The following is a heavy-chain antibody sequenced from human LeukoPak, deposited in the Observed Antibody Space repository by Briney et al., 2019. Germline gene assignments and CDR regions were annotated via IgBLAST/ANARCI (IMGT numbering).Heavy chain of an antibody. CDR3: ARAGGITMVRGVIIPRWFDP. V-gene: IGHV4-39*07. D-gene: IGHD3-10*01. Sequence: PSETLSLTCTVSGGSISSSSYYWGWIRQPPGKGLEWIGSIYYSGSTYYNPSLKSRVTISVDTSKNQFSLKLSSVTAADTAVYYCARAGGITMVRGVIIPRWFDPWGQGTLVTVSS. J-gene: IGHJ5*02. CDR2: IYYSGST. CDR1: GGSISSSSYY.